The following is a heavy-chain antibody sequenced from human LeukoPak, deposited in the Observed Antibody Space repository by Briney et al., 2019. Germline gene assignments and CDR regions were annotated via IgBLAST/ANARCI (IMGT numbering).Heavy chain of an antibody. CDR3: ARELLWFGESPH. J-gene: IGHJ4*02. CDR2: ISSSGSTI. D-gene: IGHD3-10*01. Sequence: GGSLRLSCAASGITFSSYEMNWVRQAPGKGLEWVSYISSSGSTIYYADSVKGRFPISRDNAKNSLYLQMNSLRAEDTAVYYCARELLWFGESPHWGQGTLVTVSS. CDR1: GITFSSYE. V-gene: IGHV3-48*03.